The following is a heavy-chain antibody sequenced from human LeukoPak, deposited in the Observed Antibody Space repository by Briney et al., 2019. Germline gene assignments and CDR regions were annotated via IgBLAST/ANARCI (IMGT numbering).Heavy chain of an antibody. CDR3: ARGQTTVTN. CDR2: IKQDGSET. J-gene: IGHJ4*02. CDR1: GFTFSSVW. D-gene: IGHD4-17*01. V-gene: IGHV3-7*03. Sequence: PGGSLRLSCSASGFTFSSVWMSWVRHAPGKRLEWVVNIKQDGSETYYVDSVKGRFTISRDNAKNSLYLQMNSLRAEDTAVYYCARGQTTVTNWGQGTLVTVSS.